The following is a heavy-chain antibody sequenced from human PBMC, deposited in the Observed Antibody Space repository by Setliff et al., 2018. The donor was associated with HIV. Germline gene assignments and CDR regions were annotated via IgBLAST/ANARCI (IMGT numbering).Heavy chain of an antibody. CDR1: GGSISTYY. Sequence: SETLSLTCTVSGGSISTYYWSWIRQPPGKGLEWIGSIYFTGSSDNNPSLKSRVTLSVDTSKHQFSLKLSSVTAADTAVYYCARHWDYSSGWPYYFDYWGQGTLVTVS. D-gene: IGHD6-19*01. CDR2: IYFTGSS. J-gene: IGHJ4*02. CDR3: ARHWDYSSGWPYYFDY. V-gene: IGHV4-59*08.